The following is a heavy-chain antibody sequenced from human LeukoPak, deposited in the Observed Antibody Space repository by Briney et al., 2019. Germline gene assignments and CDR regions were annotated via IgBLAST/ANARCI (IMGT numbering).Heavy chain of an antibody. CDR1: GGSISSSSYY. CDR3: ARLRDGYNGYYYYMDV. CDR2: IYYSGST. Sequence: SETLSLTCTVSGGSISSSSYYWGWIRQPPGTGLEWIGSIYYSGSTYYNPSLKSRVTISVDTSKNQFSLKLSSVTAADTAVYYCARLRDGYNGYYYYMDVWGKGTTVTVSS. J-gene: IGHJ6*03. V-gene: IGHV4-39*01. D-gene: IGHD5-24*01.